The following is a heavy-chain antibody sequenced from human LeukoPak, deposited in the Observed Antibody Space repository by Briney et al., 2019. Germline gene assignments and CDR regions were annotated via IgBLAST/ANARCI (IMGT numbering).Heavy chain of an antibody. CDR1: GYTYTAYY. CDR3: ARVSAGYTSGWHFDY. J-gene: IGHJ4*02. Sequence: ASVKVSCKASGYTYTAYYLHWVQQAPGQGLEWMGWINPNSGGTHYAQKFQGRVTMTRDTSISTVYMELSSLRSDDTAVYYCARVSAGYTSGWHFDYWGQGTLVTVSS. CDR2: INPNSGGT. V-gene: IGHV1-2*02. D-gene: IGHD6-19*01.